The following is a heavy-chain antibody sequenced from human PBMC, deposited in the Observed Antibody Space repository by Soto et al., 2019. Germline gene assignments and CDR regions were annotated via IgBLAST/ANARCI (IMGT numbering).Heavy chain of an antibody. CDR2: ISGSGGST. V-gene: IGHV3-23*01. CDR3: AKDGDSAVAPPYCYYGMDV. CDR1: GFTFSSYA. J-gene: IGHJ6*02. Sequence: PGGSLRLSCAASGFTFSSYAMSWVRQAPGKGLEWVAAISGSGGSTYYADSVKGRFTISRDNSKNTLYLQMNSLRAEDTAVYYCAKDGDSAVAPPYCYYGMDVWGQGTTVTVSS. D-gene: IGHD5-18*01.